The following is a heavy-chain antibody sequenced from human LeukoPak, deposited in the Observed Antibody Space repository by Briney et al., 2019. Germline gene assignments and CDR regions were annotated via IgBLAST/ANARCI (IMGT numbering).Heavy chain of an antibody. CDR2: IYPGDSDT. Sequence: GESLKISCKGSGYSFTSYWICWVRQMPGKVLEWMGIIYPGDSDTRYSPSFQGQVTISADKSISTAYLQWSSLKASDTAMYYCARGITFGGVIVDDASDIWGQGTMVTVSS. V-gene: IGHV5-51*01. J-gene: IGHJ3*02. D-gene: IGHD3-16*02. CDR1: GYSFTSYW. CDR3: ARGITFGGVIVDDASDI.